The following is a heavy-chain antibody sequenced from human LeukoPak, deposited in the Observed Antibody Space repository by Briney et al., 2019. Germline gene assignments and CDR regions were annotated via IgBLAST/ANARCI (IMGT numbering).Heavy chain of an antibody. CDR2: INPGGSGI. CDR3: ARSNQADDY. CDR1: GFTFSSYW. J-gene: IGHJ4*02. Sequence: GGSLRLSCAASGFTFSSYWMHWVRQVPGKGLVWVARINPGGSGITYADSVKGRFTISRDNAKNTLYLQMDSLRAEDTGVYYCARSNQADDYWGQGTRSPSPQ. D-gene: IGHD1-14*01. V-gene: IGHV3-74*01.